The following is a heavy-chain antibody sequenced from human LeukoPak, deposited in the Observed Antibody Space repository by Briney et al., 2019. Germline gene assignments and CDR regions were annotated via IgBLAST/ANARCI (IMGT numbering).Heavy chain of an antibody. Sequence: GGSLRLSCAASGFSFSNYWMHWVRQAPGKGLEWVSGINWNGGSTGYADSVKGRFTISRDNAKNSLYLQMNSLRAEDTALYYCARVVSYARNYYYMDVWGKGTTVTVSS. J-gene: IGHJ6*03. D-gene: IGHD1-26*01. CDR1: GFSFSNYW. V-gene: IGHV3-20*04. CDR3: ARVVSYARNYYYMDV. CDR2: INWNGGST.